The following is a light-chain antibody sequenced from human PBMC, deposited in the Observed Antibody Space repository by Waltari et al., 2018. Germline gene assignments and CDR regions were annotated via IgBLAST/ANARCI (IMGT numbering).Light chain of an antibody. CDR3: QQRANWPPLT. CDR2: DAS. CDR1: QSITNY. V-gene: IGKV3-11*01. J-gene: IGKJ4*01. Sequence: EIVLTQSPVTLSLSPGERATLSCRASQSITNYLAWYQQKPGQAPRLLIYDASKRAPGIPARFSGSGAGTDFTLTISSLEPEDFAVYYCQQRANWPPLTVGGGTKVEIK.